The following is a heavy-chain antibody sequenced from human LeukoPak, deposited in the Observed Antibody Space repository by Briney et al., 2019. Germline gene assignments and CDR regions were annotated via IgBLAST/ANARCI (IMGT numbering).Heavy chain of an antibody. Sequence: ASVKVSCKASGYTFTSYYMHWVRQAPGQGLEWMGIINPSGGSTSYAQKFQGRVTMTRDTSTSTVYMELSSLRSEGTAVYYCARGGFSSVVVTAIPPNYWGQGTLVTVSS. CDR2: INPSGGST. J-gene: IGHJ4*02. CDR3: ARGGFSSVVVTAIPPNY. CDR1: GYTFTSYY. D-gene: IGHD2-21*02. V-gene: IGHV1-46*01.